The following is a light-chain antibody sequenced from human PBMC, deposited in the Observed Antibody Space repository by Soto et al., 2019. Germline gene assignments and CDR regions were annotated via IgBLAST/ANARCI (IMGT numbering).Light chain of an antibody. Sequence: DIQMTQSPSSLSASVGDRVTITCRASQSISNYLNWYQQKPGKAPKLLIYAASSLQSGVPSRFSGSGSGTDFTLTISSLQPEDFANYYCQQSYSTPQTFGQGTKLEIK. J-gene: IGKJ2*01. CDR3: QQSYSTPQT. CDR1: QSISNY. CDR2: AAS. V-gene: IGKV1-39*01.